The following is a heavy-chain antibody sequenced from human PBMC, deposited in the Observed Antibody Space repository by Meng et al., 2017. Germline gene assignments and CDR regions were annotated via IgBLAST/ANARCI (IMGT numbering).Heavy chain of an antibody. Sequence: VGVVEARGDVVRPGSSLTISCAASEFIFSNQDTHWVRQAPGKGLETGACINNDGSRTYYLGSVRSPFTISRDNSKNTLYLEMNSLRSEDTALYYCARDFDYWGQGTLVTVSS. CDR3: ARDFDY. J-gene: IGHJ4*02. CDR2: INNDGSRT. CDR1: EFIFSNQD. V-gene: IGHV3-30*03.